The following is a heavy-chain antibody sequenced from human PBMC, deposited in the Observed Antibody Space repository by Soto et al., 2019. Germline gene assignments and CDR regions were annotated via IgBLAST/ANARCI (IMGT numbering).Heavy chain of an antibody. J-gene: IGHJ3*02. Sequence: QVQLVQSGTEVKKPGASVKVSCKTSGYTFTNHGINWVRQAPGQGLEWMGWINPYNANTNYAQKLQGRVTMTTDTSTTAAYMALRSMPSDDTAVYSCARDRVAGIWGDAVDIWGQGKVVTVSS. D-gene: IGHD3-16*01. CDR2: INPYNANT. CDR3: ARDRVAGIWGDAVDI. V-gene: IGHV1-18*04. CDR1: GYTFTNHG.